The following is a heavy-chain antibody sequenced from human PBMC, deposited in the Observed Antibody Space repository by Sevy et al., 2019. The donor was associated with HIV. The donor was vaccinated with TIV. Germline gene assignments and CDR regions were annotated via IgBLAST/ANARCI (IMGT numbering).Heavy chain of an antibody. CDR1: GGTFSTYA. CDR3: TKDLMEATMGFDH. CDR2: IIPILGTT. D-gene: IGHD2-8*01. J-gene: IGHJ4*02. Sequence: ASVKVSCKASGGTFSTYAFNWVRQAPGQGLEWVGGIIPILGTTNYAQKLQGRVSIIADESTGTAYMTLSRLTSEDTAVYYCTKDLMEATMGFDHWGQGALVTVSS. V-gene: IGHV1-69*13.